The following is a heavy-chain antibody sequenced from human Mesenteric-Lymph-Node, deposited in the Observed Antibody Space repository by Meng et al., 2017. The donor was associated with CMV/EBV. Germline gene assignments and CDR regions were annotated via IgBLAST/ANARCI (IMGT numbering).Heavy chain of an antibody. CDR2: IKSKTDGGTT. CDR1: GFIFSYAC. D-gene: IGHD3-9*01. Sequence: GESLKISCAASGFIFSYACMSWVRQAPGKGLEWVGRIKSKTDGGTTDYAAPEKDRFTISRDDSNNTLYLQINSLKTEDTAVYYLTSLYYDILTGAATPPDYWGQGTLVTVSS. J-gene: IGHJ4*02. V-gene: IGHV3-15*01. CDR3: TSLYYDILTGAATPPDY.